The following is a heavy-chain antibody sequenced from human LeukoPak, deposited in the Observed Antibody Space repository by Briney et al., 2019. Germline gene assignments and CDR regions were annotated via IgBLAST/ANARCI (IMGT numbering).Heavy chain of an antibody. CDR2: IIPIFGTA. CDR1: GGTFSSYA. CDR3: ARAGLWFGELSL. Sequence: SVKVSCKASGGTFSSYAISWVRQAPGQGLEWMGGIIPIFGTANYAQKFQGRVTITADKSTSTAYMELSSLRSEDTAVYYCARAGLWFGELSLWGQGTLVTVSS. J-gene: IGHJ4*02. V-gene: IGHV1-69*06. D-gene: IGHD3-10*01.